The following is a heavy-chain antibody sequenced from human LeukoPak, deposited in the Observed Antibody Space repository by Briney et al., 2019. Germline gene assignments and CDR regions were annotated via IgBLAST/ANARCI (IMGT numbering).Heavy chain of an antibody. CDR3: ASGNGFVRGIAEAGFHY. J-gene: IGHJ4*02. CDR1: GGTFSSYA. V-gene: IGHV1-69*05. CDR2: IILIFGTA. Sequence: AVKVSCKASGGTFSSYAISWVRQAPGQGLEWMGRIILIFGTANYAQKFQGRVTITTDEATGTAYLELSSLRSEDTAVYYCASGNGFVRGIAEAGFHYWGQGTLVTVSS. D-gene: IGHD6-13*01.